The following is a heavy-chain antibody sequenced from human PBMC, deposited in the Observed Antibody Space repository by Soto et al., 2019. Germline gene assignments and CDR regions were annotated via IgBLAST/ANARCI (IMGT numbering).Heavy chain of an antibody. J-gene: IGHJ5*02. CDR1: GFTFSYYE. CDR2: ISHTDRLT. CDR3: ARDPGGATATP. D-gene: IGHD3-10*01. Sequence: EVQLAESGGDLVQPGGSLRLSCVGSGFTFSYYEMNWVRQAPGKGLERVAFISHTDRLTHYPDSVKGRFTISRDNAQNSFFGEKASQRAGAKGFFSWARDPGGATATPWGPGT. V-gene: IGHV3-48*03.